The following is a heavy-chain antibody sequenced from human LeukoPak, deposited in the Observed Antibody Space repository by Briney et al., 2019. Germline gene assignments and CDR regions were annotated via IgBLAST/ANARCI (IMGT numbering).Heavy chain of an antibody. CDR3: ARDRGSYPTPDAFDI. CDR2: ISSSSSTI. J-gene: IGHJ3*02. Sequence: GFLRLSCAASGFTFSSYSMNWVRQAPGKGLEWVSYISSSSSTIYYADSVKGRFTISRDNAKNSLYLQMNSLRAEDTAVYYCARDRGSYPTPDAFDIWGQGTMVTVSS. D-gene: IGHD1-26*01. CDR1: GFTFSSYS. V-gene: IGHV3-48*01.